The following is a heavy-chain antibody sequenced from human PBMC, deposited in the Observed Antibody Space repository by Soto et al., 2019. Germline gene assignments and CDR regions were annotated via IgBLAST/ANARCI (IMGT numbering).Heavy chain of an antibody. CDR1: GGTFSSYA. J-gene: IGHJ4*02. V-gene: IGHV1-69*01. Sequence: QVQLVQSGAEVKKPGSSVKVSCKTSGGTFSSYAINWVRQAPGQGLEWMGGIIPISATTTYAQKFQGRVTITADVSTSIAYMELSSLRSEDTAMYYCARGGGPYVWFNEFWGQGTQVTVSS. CDR3: ARGGGPYVWFNEF. D-gene: IGHD3-16*01. CDR2: IIPISATT.